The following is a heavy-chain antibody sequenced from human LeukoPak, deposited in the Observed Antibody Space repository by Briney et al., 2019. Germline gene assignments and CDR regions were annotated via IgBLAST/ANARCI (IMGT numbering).Heavy chain of an antibody. D-gene: IGHD6-13*01. V-gene: IGHV1-69*13. J-gene: IGHJ4*02. CDR1: GGTFSSYA. Sequence: SVKVSCKASGGTFSSYAISWVRQAPGQELEWMGGIIPIFGTANYAQKFQGRVTITADESTSTAYMELSSLRSEDTAVYYCARGVPSYSSSWYGGGPDFDYWGQGTLVTVSS. CDR2: IIPIFGTA. CDR3: ARGVPSYSSSWYGGGPDFDY.